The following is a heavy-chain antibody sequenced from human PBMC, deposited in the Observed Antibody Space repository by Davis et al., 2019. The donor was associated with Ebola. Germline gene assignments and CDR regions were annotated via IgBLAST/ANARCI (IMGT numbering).Heavy chain of an antibody. Sequence: SEALSLTCAVSGESITTINSYWGWIRQPPGKGLEWIGYIYYSGSTNYNPSLKSRVTISVDTSKNQFSLKLNSVTAADTAVYYCARYVDTAMGLDYWGQGTLITVSS. D-gene: IGHD5-18*01. CDR1: GESITTINSY. CDR3: ARYVDTAMGLDY. V-gene: IGHV4-61*05. CDR2: IYYSGST. J-gene: IGHJ4*02.